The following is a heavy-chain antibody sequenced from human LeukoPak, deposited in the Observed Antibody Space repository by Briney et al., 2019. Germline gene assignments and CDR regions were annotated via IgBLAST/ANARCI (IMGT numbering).Heavy chain of an antibody. Sequence: PETLSLTCTVSVGSLGSSIYVCGWIRQPPGTGLERIGRIHYSGSTYTDPSLRRRAAISIDTSKNQFSLKLSSVTAADTAVYYCARERPDYDVWGGYYLTPKNLDYWGRGTLVSVSS. CDR2: IHYSGST. CDR1: VGSLGSSIYV. V-gene: IGHV4-39*07. J-gene: IGHJ4*02. CDR3: ARERPDYDVWGGYYLTPKNLDY. D-gene: IGHD3-3*01.